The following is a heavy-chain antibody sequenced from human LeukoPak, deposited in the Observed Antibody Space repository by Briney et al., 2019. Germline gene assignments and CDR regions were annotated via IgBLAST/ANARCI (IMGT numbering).Heavy chain of an antibody. J-gene: IGHJ4*02. CDR3: ARAKANYGSGSNPSYYFDY. Sequence: PSETLSLTCTVSGGSISSGGYYWSWIRQHPGKGLEWIGYIYYSGSTYYNPSLKSRATISVDTSKNQFSLKLSSVTAADTAVYYCARAKANYGSGSNPSYYFDYWGQGTLVTVSS. CDR1: GGSISSGGYY. D-gene: IGHD3-10*01. CDR2: IYYSGST. V-gene: IGHV4-31*03.